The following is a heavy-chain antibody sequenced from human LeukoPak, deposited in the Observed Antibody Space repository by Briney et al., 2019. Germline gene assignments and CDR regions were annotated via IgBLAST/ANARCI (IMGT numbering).Heavy chain of an antibody. CDR3: ARLAAIAAAGKGNWFDP. J-gene: IGHJ5*02. D-gene: IGHD6-13*01. V-gene: IGHV1-18*01. Sequence: ASVKVSCKASGYTFTSYGISWVRQAPGQGLEWMGWISAYNGNTNYAQKLQGRVTMTTDTSTSTAYMELRSLRSDDTAVYYCARLAAIAAAGKGNWFDPWGQGTLVTVSS. CDR2: ISAYNGNT. CDR1: GYTFTSYG.